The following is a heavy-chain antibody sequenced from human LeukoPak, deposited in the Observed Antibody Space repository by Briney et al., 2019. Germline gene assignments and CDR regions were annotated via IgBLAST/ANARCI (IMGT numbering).Heavy chain of an antibody. CDR3: LCYHESSSYVDY. V-gene: IGHV3-53*01. J-gene: IGHJ4*02. CDR1: GFTVSNNY. Sequence: GGSLRLSCAASGFTVSNNYMMWVRQAPGKGLEWVSAIFRDDSTYYADSVKGRLTISRDNSKNTLYLQMTSLRVDDTAMYYCLCYHESSSYVDYWGQGALVTVSS. D-gene: IGHD3-22*01. CDR2: IFRDDST.